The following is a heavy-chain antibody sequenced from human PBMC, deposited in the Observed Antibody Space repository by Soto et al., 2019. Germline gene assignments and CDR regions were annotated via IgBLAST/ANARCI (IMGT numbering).Heavy chain of an antibody. V-gene: IGHV3-48*02. Sequence: EVQLVESGGGLVQPGGSLRLSCAASGFTFSSYSMNWVRQAPGKGLEWVSYISSSSTIYYADSVKGRFTISRDNAKNSLYLQMNSLRDEDTAVYYCATIERKRGFDPWGQGTLVTVSS. CDR1: GFTFSSYS. CDR3: ATIERKRGFDP. CDR2: ISSSSTI. J-gene: IGHJ5*02.